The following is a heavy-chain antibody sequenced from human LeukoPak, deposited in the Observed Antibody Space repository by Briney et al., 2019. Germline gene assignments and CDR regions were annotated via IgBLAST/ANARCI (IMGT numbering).Heavy chain of an antibody. Sequence: PSETLSLTCTVSGVSIRSSSYYWGWISQPPGKGLEWTGSIYYSGNTYYNPSVNSRVTISVDTSKNQFSLKLSSVTAADTAVYYCARQPPWQQPSTHWFDPWGQGTLVTVSS. J-gene: IGHJ5*02. V-gene: IGHV4-39*01. D-gene: IGHD6-13*01. CDR2: IYYSGNT. CDR1: GVSIRSSSYY. CDR3: ARQPPWQQPSTHWFDP.